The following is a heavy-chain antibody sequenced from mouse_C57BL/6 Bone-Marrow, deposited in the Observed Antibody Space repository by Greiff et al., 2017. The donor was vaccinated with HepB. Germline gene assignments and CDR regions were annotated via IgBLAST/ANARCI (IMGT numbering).Heavy chain of an antibody. J-gene: IGHJ2*01. V-gene: IGHV1-42*01. CDR2: INPSTGGT. CDR3: ARDGSGYVGY. Sequence: VQLMQSGPELVKPGASVKISCKASGYSFTGYYMNWVTQSPEKSLEWVGAINPSTGGTTYNQKFKAKATITIDKSSSTAYMQLKSLTSEDSAVYYCARDGSGYVGYWGQGTTLTVSS. D-gene: IGHD3-2*02. CDR1: GYSFTGYY.